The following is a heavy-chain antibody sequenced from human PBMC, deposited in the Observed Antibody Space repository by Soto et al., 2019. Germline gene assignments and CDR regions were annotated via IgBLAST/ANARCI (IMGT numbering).Heavy chain of an antibody. CDR3: ARDHSVDDSSGYYYRYYYYGMDV. CDR2: ISYDGSNK. V-gene: IGHV3-30-3*01. CDR1: GFTFSSYA. J-gene: IGHJ6*02. D-gene: IGHD3-22*01. Sequence: QVQLVESGGGVVQPGRSLRLSCAASGFTFSSYAMHWVHQAPGKGLEWVAVISYDGSNKYYADSVKGRFTISRDNSKNTLYLQMNSLRAEDTAVYYCARDHSVDDSSGYYYRYYYYGMDVWGQGTTVTVSS.